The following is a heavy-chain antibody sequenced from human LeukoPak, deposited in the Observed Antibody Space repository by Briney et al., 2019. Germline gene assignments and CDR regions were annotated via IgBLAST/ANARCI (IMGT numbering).Heavy chain of an antibody. Sequence: GESLKISCKGSGYSFTSYWIGWVRQMPGEGLEWMGIIYPGDSDTRYSPSFQGQVTISADKSISTAYLQWNSLKASDTAMYYCARQGLRYFDWLGTDAFDIWGQGTMVTVSS. CDR3: ARQGLRYFDWLGTDAFDI. V-gene: IGHV5-51*01. J-gene: IGHJ3*02. CDR1: GYSFTSYW. CDR2: IYPGDSDT. D-gene: IGHD3-9*01.